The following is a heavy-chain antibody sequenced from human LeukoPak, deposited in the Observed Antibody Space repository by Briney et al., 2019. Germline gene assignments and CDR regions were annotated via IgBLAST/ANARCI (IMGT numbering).Heavy chain of an antibody. CDR2: IRQDGSDK. CDR1: GFTFSSYW. Sequence: GGSLRLSCAASGFTFSSYWMTWVRQAPGKGLEWVANIRQDGSDKHYVDSVKGRFTISRDNAKNSLYLQMNSLRVEDTAVYYCTRDSYTNTWHEEGRDYWGQGTLVTVSS. J-gene: IGHJ4*02. CDR3: TRDSYTNTWHEEGRDY. V-gene: IGHV3-7*01. D-gene: IGHD6-13*01.